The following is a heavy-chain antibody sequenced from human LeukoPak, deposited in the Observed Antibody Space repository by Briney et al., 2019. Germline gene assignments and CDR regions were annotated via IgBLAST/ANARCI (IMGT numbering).Heavy chain of an antibody. CDR1: GFTFSSYG. V-gene: IGHV3-48*01. Sequence: VGSLRLSCAASGFTFSSYGMSWVRQAPGKGLEWVSYITSTISTIYYADSVNGRFTISKDNAKNSLDLQLNGPRAEDTAGYYCARVREPPDFWSGYRDFGGRGNGVSVSS. D-gene: IGHD3-3*01. J-gene: IGHJ4*02. CDR3: ARVREPPDFWSGYRDF. CDR2: ITSTISTI.